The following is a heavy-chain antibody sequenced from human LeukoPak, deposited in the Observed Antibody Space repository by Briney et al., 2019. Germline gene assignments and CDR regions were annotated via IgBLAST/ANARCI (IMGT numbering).Heavy chain of an antibody. J-gene: IGHJ4*02. CDR3: ARDAHSSSWPRGFDY. V-gene: IGHV4-4*07. D-gene: IGHD6-13*01. CDR1: GGSISSYY. CDR2: IYTSGST. Sequence: PSETLSLTCTVSGGSISSYYWSWIRQPAGKGLEWIGRIYTSGSTNYNPSLKSRVTMSVDTSKNQFSLKLSSVTAADTAVYYCARDAHSSSWPRGFDYWGQGTLVTVSS.